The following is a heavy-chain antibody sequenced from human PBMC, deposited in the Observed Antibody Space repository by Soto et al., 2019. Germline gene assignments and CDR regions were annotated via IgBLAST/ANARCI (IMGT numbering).Heavy chain of an antibody. J-gene: IGHJ6*03. V-gene: IGHV4-59*12. Sequence: SETLSLTCTVSGGSISGYYWSWIRQPPGKGLEWIGYIYSSGSPNYNPSLKGRVAISVDTSKNQFSLRLSSVTAADTAVYYCGRRNSSSDVNYYYYYMDVWGKGTTVTVSS. CDR3: GRRNSSSDVNYYYYYMDV. CDR2: IYSSGSP. CDR1: GGSISGYY. D-gene: IGHD6-13*01.